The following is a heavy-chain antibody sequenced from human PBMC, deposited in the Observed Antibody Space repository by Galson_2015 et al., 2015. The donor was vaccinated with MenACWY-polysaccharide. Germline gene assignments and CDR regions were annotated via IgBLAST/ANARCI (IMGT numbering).Heavy chain of an antibody. J-gene: IGHJ4*02. D-gene: IGHD4-17*01. Sequence: SLRLSCAASGFTFNDFWLSWVRQAPGKGLEWVANINQYGSEKYYVDSVKGRFTISRDNAKNSLYLQMNSLRAEDTAVYYCAKMVQQTTKNDYWGQGTLVTVSS. CDR2: INQYGSEK. V-gene: IGHV3-7*01. CDR3: AKMVQQTTKNDY. CDR1: GFTFNDFW.